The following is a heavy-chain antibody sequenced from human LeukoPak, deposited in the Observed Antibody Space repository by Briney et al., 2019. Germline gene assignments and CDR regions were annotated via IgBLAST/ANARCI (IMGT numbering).Heavy chain of an antibody. Sequence: PSETLSLTCTVSGGSISSYYWSWIRQPPGKGLEWIGYIYYSGSTNYNPSLKSRVTISVDTSKNQFSLKLSSVTAADTAVYYCARGEYSSGWYLDYWGQGTTVTVSS. CDR1: GGSISSYY. CDR2: IYYSGST. D-gene: IGHD6-19*01. V-gene: IGHV4-59*01. J-gene: IGHJ6*02. CDR3: ARGEYSSGWYLDY.